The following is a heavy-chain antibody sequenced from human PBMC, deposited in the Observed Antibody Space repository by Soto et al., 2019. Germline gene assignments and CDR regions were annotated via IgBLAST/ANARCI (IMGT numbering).Heavy chain of an antibody. V-gene: IGHV3-74*01. J-gene: IGHJ4*02. CDR2: INGDGTT. CDR3: GRGSGPRGRPY. D-gene: IGHD6-25*01. CDR1: GFIFNNYW. Sequence: PGGSLRLSCAASGFIFNNYWMHWFRQAPGKGLVWVARINGDGTTTYVDSVKGRFTISRDNAKNMVYLQMNSLRVEDTAMYYCGRGSGPRGRPYWGQGISVTVSS.